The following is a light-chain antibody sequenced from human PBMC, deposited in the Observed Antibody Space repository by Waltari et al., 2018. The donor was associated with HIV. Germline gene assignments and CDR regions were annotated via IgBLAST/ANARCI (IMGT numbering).Light chain of an antibody. V-gene: IGLV1-40*01. CDR1: SSNIGSGYD. J-gene: IGLJ3*02. CDR2: ANT. CDR3: QSYDSSLSGWV. Sequence: QSVLTQPPSVSGAPGQRVSISCSGGSSNIGSGYDVHWYQQFPGRAPKVLIYANTNGSSGVTDRFSGSKSGYSASLVITGLQAEDDADYYCQSYDSSLSGWVFGGGTKLTVL.